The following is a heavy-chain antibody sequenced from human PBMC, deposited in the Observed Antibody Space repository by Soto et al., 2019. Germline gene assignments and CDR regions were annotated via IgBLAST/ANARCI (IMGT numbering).Heavy chain of an antibody. V-gene: IGHV1-69*01. Sequence: QVQLVQSGAEVKKPGSSVKVSCKASGGTFISYAISWVRQAPGQGLEWMGGIIPIFGTANYAQKFQGRVTITADESTSTAYMELSSLRSEETAVYYCARVFGGYCSSTSCYADGMDVCGQGTTVTVSS. CDR2: IIPIFGTA. CDR1: GGTFISYA. J-gene: IGHJ6*02. D-gene: IGHD2-2*03. CDR3: ARVFGGYCSSTSCYADGMDV.